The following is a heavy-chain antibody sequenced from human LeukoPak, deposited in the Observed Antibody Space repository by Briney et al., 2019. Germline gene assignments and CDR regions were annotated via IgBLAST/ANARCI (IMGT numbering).Heavy chain of an antibody. V-gene: IGHV3-30-3*01. CDR2: ISYDGSNK. CDR3: ASGDSNSPKYYFDY. D-gene: IGHD4-11*01. J-gene: IGHJ4*02. Sequence: GSLRLSCAASGFTFSSYAMHWVRQAPGKGLEWVAVISYDGSNKYYADSVKGRFTIFRDNSKNTLYLQMNSLRAEDTAVYYCASGDSNSPKYYFDYWGQGTLVTVSS. CDR1: GFTFSSYA.